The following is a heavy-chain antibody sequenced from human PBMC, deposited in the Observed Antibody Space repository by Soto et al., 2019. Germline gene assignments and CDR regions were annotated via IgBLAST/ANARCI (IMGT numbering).Heavy chain of an antibody. CDR2: IYWNDDK. J-gene: IGHJ4*02. CDR1: GFSLSTGGVG. V-gene: IGHV2-5*01. D-gene: IGHD3-3*01. Sequence: SGPTLVNPTQTLTLTCTFSGFSLSTGGVGVGGIRQPPGEALEWLALIYWNDDKRYSPSLKSRLTITKDTSKNQVVLTMTKMDPVDTATYYCTHTNDFWSGYYPRFDYWGQGTLVTVSS. CDR3: THTNDFWSGYYPRFDY.